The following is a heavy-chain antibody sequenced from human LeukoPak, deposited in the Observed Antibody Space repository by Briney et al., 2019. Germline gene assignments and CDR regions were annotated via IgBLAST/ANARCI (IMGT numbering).Heavy chain of an antibody. D-gene: IGHD6-19*01. J-gene: IGHJ4*02. CDR3: ARDPDSSGWYYFDY. CDR1: GFTFSSYA. CDR2: ISSNGGST. Sequence: GGSLRLSCAASGFTFSSYAMHWVRQAPGKGLEYVSAISSNGGSTYYANSVKGRFTISRDNSKNTLYLQMGSLRSEDTAVYYCARDPDSSGWYYFDYWGQGTLVTVSS. V-gene: IGHV3-64*01.